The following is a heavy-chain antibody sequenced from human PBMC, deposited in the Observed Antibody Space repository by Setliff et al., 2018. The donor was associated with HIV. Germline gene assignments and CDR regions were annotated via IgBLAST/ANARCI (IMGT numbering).Heavy chain of an antibody. V-gene: IGHV4-59*08. D-gene: IGHD2-2*01. CDR3: ARHVVALGIVVLPAGALDF. CDR1: GGSLSGYH. Sequence: SETLSLTCSVSGGSLSGYHWSWIRQPPGKGLEWIGYFYKSGSTNSGPSFKSRVSMSGDTSKKQVSLRLTSVTAADTAIYYCARHVVALGIVVLPAGALDFWGPGTLVTVSS. J-gene: IGHJ4*02. CDR2: FYKSGST.